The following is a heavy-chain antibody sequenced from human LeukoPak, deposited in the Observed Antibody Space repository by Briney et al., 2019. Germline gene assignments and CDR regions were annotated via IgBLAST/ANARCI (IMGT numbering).Heavy chain of an antibody. J-gene: IGHJ5*02. CDR1: GYTFTDYY. D-gene: IGHD6-19*01. V-gene: IGHV1-2*02. CDR2: INPNSGGT. CDR3: ARDLSRSSGWYRGVWFDP. Sequence: ASVKVSCKASGYTFTDYYMHWVRQAPGQGLEWMGWINPNSGGTNYAQKFQGRVTMTRDTSISTAYMELSRLRSDDTAVYYCARDLSRSSGWYRGVWFDPWGHGTLVTVSS.